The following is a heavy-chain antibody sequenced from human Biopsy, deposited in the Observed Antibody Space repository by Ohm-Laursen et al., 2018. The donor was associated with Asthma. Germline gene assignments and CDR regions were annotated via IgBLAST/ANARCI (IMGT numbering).Heavy chain of an antibody. CDR1: GFTFSRHA. J-gene: IGHJ4*02. CDR3: SRGDSSNWSHYYFDY. Sequence: SLRLSCAASGFTFSRHALHWVRQAPGKGLEWVSVIYSGGTSHTADSVRGRFTISRDYSKNTLYLQMHSLRAEDTAVYYCSRGDSSNWSHYYFDYWGQGTLVTVSS. D-gene: IGHD3-22*01. CDR2: IYSGGTS. V-gene: IGHV3-53*01.